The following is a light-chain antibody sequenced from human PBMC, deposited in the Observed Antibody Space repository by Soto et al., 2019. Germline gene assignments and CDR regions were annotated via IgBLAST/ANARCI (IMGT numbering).Light chain of an antibody. J-gene: IGKJ2*01. CDR2: AAS. V-gene: IGKV3-20*01. CDR3: HQYDNTPQT. CDR1: QSMKRRY. Sequence: EIVLMQSPGTLSLSPGESATLFCRASQSMKRRYLAWYQQKPGQAPRVLIYAASIRATGIPDRFSGSGSGTDFSLTISTLEPEDSAVYYCHQYDNTPQTFGQGTKVEIK.